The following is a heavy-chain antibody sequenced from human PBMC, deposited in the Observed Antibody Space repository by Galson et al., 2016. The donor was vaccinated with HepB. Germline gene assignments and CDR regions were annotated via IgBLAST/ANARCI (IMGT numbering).Heavy chain of an antibody. CDR3: ARAHTFYGDGDVCHGYDACEI. J-gene: IGHJ3*02. CDR1: GYPFTNYG. CDR2: IGAASGDA. V-gene: IGHV1-18*04. D-gene: IGHD4-17*01. Sequence: SVKVSCKASGYPFTNYGTTRVRQAPGQGLEWLGWIGAASGDAYHEQKFQGRTPMTRDSSTTTAYMELRYLKSDDTAVYYCARAHTFYGDGDVCHGYDACEIWRQGTTVIVSS.